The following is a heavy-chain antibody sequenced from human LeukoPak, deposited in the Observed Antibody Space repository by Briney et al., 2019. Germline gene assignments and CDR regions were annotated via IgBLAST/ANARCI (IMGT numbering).Heavy chain of an antibody. J-gene: IGHJ4*02. CDR2: IYHRGST. Sequence: PSQTLSLTCTLSGGALRSGGYYWHWIRQFPGKGLEWIGCIYHRGSTTYNPSLTSRITMSVDTSKNQFSLKLTSVTAADTAVYYCARGDPWVRNFDYWGQGTLVTVSS. CDR3: ARGDPWVRNFDY. V-gene: IGHV4-31*03. CDR1: GGALRSGGYY. D-gene: IGHD1-26*01.